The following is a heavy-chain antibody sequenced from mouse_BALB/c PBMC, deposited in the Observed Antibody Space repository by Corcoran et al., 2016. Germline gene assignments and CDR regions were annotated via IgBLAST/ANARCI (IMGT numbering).Heavy chain of an antibody. V-gene: IGHV1S135*01. D-gene: IGHD2-1*01. CDR3: AVGGNYRAWFAY. CDR2: IDPYNGNT. CDR1: GYSFTGYN. Sequence: EVQLQQSGPELGKPGASVKISCKASGYSFTGYNMYWVKQSHRKSLEWIGYIDPYNGNTSYNQKSKGKATLTVDKSSSTAYMHLNSLTSEDSAIYYCAVGGNYRAWFAYWGQGTLVTVSA. J-gene: IGHJ3*01.